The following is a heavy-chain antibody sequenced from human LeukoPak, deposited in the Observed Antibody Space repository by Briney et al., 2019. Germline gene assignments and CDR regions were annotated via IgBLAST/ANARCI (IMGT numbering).Heavy chain of an antibody. D-gene: IGHD4/OR15-4a*01. Sequence: SETLSLTCTVSGGSISSGNYYWSWIRQPAGKGREWIGRIYTSGSTSYNPTLKSRVTISADTSKNQLSLKLTSVTAPDTAVYYCARESDLSNYARTDYWGQGTLVTVSS. J-gene: IGHJ4*02. V-gene: IGHV4-61*02. CDR3: ARESDLSNYARTDY. CDR2: IYTSGST. CDR1: GGSISSGNYY.